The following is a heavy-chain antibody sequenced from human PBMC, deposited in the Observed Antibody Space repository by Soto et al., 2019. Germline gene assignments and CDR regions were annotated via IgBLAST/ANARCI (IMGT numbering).Heavy chain of an antibody. CDR2: IYYSGGT. V-gene: IGHV4-31*03. D-gene: IGHD3-22*01. CDR1: GGSISSGGYC. CDR3: VRGDYDSSGDHRAFDI. Sequence: SETLSLTCTVSGGSISSGGYCWNWIRQHPGKGLEWIGYIYYSGGTHYNPSLKSRVTISVDRSKNQLSLKLSSVTAADTAVYYCVRGDYDSSGDHRAFDIWGQGTMVTVSS. J-gene: IGHJ3*02.